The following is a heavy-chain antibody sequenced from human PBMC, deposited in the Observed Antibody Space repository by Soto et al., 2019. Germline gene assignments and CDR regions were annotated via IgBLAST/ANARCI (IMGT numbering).Heavy chain of an antibody. Sequence: GGLLRLSCAVSGFTFSSYGMHWVRKATGKGLEWVAVIWYDGSNKYYEDSVKGRFTISKDNSKNTLYLQMNSLRAQDLAVYYCARGMVRGMDVLGQGTTGTGSS. J-gene: IGHJ6*02. CDR1: GFTFSSYG. CDR3: ARGMVRGMDV. D-gene: IGHD3-10*01. CDR2: IWYDGSNK. V-gene: IGHV3-33*01.